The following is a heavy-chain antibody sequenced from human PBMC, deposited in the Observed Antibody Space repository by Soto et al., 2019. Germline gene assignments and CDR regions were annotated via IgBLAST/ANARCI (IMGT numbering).Heavy chain of an antibody. CDR3: ARDLYSSSSEIYYYYGMDV. CDR1: GYTFTGYY. D-gene: IGHD6-6*01. CDR2: INPNSGGT. J-gene: IGHJ6*02. Sequence: GASVKVSCKASGYTFTGYYMHWVRQAPGQGLEWMGWINPNSGGTNYAQKFQGWVTMTRDTSISTAYMELSRLRSDDPAVYYCARDLYSSSSEIYYYYGMDVWGQGTTVTVSS. V-gene: IGHV1-2*04.